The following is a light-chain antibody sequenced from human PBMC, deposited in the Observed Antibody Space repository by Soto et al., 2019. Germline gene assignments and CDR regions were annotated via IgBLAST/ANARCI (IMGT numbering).Light chain of an antibody. CDR1: QSISSW. V-gene: IGKV1-5*01. CDR3: QQYNSHGT. Sequence: IQMTQSPSTLSASVGDRVTITCRASQSISSWLAWYQQKPGKAPKLLIYDASSLESGVPSRFSGSGSGTEFTLTISSLQPDDFATYYCQQYNSHGTFGQGTKVDIK. CDR2: DAS. J-gene: IGKJ1*01.